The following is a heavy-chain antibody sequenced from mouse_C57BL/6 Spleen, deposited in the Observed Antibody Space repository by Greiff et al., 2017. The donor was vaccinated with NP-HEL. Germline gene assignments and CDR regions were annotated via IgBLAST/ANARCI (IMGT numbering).Heavy chain of an antibody. J-gene: IGHJ3*01. CDR1: GYTFTNYW. V-gene: IGHV1-63*01. D-gene: IGHD2-4*01. CDR2: IYPGGGYT. CDR3: ARGGYDYDSWFAY. Sequence: QVQLQQSGAELVRPGTSVKMSCKASGYTFTNYWIGWAKQRPGHGLEWIGDIYPGGGYTNYNEKFKGKATLTADKSSSTAYMQFSSLTSEDSAIYYCARGGYDYDSWFAYWGQGTLVTVSA.